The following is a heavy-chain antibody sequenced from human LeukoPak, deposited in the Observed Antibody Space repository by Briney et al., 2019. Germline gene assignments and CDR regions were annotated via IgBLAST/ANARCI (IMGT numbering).Heavy chain of an antibody. J-gene: IGHJ4*02. CDR1: GFTFSSYG. CDR3: AKAYYYDSSGYYYPTLFDY. Sequence: PGGSLRLSCAASGFTFSSYGMSWVRQAPGKGLEWVSAISGSGGSTYYADSVKGRFTISRDNSKNTLYLQMNSLRAEDTAVYYCAKAYYYDSSGYYYPTLFDYWGQGTLVTVSS. CDR2: ISGSGGST. V-gene: IGHV3-23*01. D-gene: IGHD3-22*01.